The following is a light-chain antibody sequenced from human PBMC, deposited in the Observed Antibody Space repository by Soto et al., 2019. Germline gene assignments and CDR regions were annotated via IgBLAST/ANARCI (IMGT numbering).Light chain of an antibody. Sequence: EIPMTQSPSSLAASVGDRVTITCQASEDINRYLHWYQQKPGKAPTVLIYAASSLQGGVPLRFSGSGSGTYFTLTISSLQPEDYATYYCQQSFASPRTFGQGTRVE. CDR1: EDINRY. CDR3: QQSFASPRT. CDR2: AAS. V-gene: IGKV1-39*01. J-gene: IGKJ1*01.